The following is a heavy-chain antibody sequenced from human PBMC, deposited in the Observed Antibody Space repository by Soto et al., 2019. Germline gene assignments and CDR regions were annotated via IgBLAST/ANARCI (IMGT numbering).Heavy chain of an antibody. Sequence: QITLKESGPTLVKPTQTLTLTCTFSGFSFSTSGVAVGWIRQPPGEDLEWLALIYWNDDKRYSPSLKRRLTITKDTSKNQVVLIMTNMDPVDTATYYCAHRQTFGGVMVFDSWGQGTLVTVSS. V-gene: IGHV2-5*01. D-gene: IGHD3-16*01. CDR2: IYWNDDK. J-gene: IGHJ4*02. CDR1: GFSFSTSGVA. CDR3: AHRQTFGGVMVFDS.